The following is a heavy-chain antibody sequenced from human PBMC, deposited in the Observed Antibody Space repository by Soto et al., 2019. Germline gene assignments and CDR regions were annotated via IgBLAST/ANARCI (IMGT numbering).Heavy chain of an antibody. CDR3: ARGSSSWRAEYFQH. CDR2: IWYDGSNK. D-gene: IGHD6-13*01. Sequence: GGSLRLSCAASGFTFSSYGMHWVRQAPGKGLEWVAVIWYDGSNKYYADSVKGRFTISRDNSKNTLYLQMNSLRAEDTAVYYCARGSSSWRAEYFQHWGQGTLVTVSS. J-gene: IGHJ1*01. CDR1: GFTFSSYG. V-gene: IGHV3-33*01.